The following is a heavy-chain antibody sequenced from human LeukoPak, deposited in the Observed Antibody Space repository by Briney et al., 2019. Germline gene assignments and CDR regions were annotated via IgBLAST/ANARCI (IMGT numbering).Heavy chain of an antibody. CDR2: IIPIFGTA. CDR3: ATPPGKYMGNDYYFDY. D-gene: IGHD5-12*01. CDR1: GGTFSSYA. J-gene: IGHJ4*02. Sequence: ASVKVSCKASGGTFSSYAISWVRQAPGQGLEWMGGIIPIFGTANYAQKFQGRVTITTDESTSTAYMELSSLRSEDTAVYYCATPPGKYMGNDYYFDYWAKGTLVTFS. V-gene: IGHV1-69*05.